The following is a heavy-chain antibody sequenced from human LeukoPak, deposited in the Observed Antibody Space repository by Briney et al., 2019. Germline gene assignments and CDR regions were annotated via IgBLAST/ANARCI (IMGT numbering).Heavy chain of an antibody. CDR2: IIPILGIA. Sequence: ASVKVSCKASGGTFSSYTISWVRQAPGQGLEWMGRIIPILGIAHYAQKFQGRVTITADKSTSTANMELRSRRSEDTAVYYCARDGTQYYYDSSGYYWFDPWGQGTLVTVSS. CDR1: GGTFSSYT. V-gene: IGHV1-69*04. D-gene: IGHD3-22*01. CDR3: ARDGTQYYYDSSGYYWFDP. J-gene: IGHJ5*02.